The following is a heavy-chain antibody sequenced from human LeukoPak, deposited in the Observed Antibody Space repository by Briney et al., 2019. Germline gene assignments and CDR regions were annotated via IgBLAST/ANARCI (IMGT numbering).Heavy chain of an antibody. CDR3: AKRMITFGGLKGGFDF. D-gene: IGHD3-16*01. Sequence: PGGSLRLSCAASGFTFSSYGMNWVRQAPGKGLEWVSSISGSGDSTDYSDSVKGRFTISRDNYKNTLYLQMSSLRAEDTAVYYCAKRMITFGGLKGGFDFWGQGTLVTVSS. CDR1: GFTFSSYG. CDR2: ISGSGDST. V-gene: IGHV3-23*01. J-gene: IGHJ4*02.